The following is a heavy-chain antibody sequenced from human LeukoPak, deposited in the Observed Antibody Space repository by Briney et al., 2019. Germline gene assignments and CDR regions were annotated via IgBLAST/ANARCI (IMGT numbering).Heavy chain of an antibody. D-gene: IGHD3-10*01. CDR3: VRDYNFYFDY. J-gene: IGHJ4*02. CDR1: GFTFTSYG. V-gene: IGHV3-33*01. Sequence: GGSLRLSCAASGFTFTSYGMQWVRQAPGKGLEWVAVMWYDGSKQYYADSVKGRFTISRDTSKNTLYLEMNSLRAEDTAMYYCVRDYNFYFDYWGQGTLVTVSS. CDR2: MWYDGSKQ.